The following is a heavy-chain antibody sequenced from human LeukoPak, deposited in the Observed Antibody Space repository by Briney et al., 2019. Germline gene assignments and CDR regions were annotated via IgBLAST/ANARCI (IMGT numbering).Heavy chain of an antibody. CDR3: AATVTTDGFDY. J-gene: IGHJ4*02. CDR1: GFTFSSYS. Sequence: GGSLRLSCAASGFTFSSYSMNWVRQAPGKGLEWVSSISSSSSYIYYADSVKGRFTVSRDNAKNSLYLQMNSLRAEDTAVYYCAATVTTDGFDYWGQGTLVTVSS. V-gene: IGHV3-21*01. D-gene: IGHD4-11*01. CDR2: ISSSSSYI.